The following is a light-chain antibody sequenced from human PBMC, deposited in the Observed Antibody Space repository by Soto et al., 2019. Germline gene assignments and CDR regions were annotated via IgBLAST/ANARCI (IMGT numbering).Light chain of an antibody. CDR2: DVT. J-gene: IGLJ2*01. Sequence: QAARTQPASVSGSPGQSVTISCTGTSTDVGGHYYVSWYQHHPGKAPKLIIYDVTDRPSGVSHRFSASKSGNTASLTISRLQTEDEAYYYCTSYTSTSSYVAFGGGTKVTVL. CDR3: TSYTSTSSYVA. V-gene: IGLV2-14*01. CDR1: STDVGGHYY.